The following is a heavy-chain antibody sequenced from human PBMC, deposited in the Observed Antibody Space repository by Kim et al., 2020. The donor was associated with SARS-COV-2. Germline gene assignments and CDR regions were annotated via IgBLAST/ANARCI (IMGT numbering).Heavy chain of an antibody. CDR2: IYYSGST. V-gene: IGHV4-59*13. J-gene: IGHJ3*02. D-gene: IGHD4-17*01. Sequence: SETLSLTCTVSGGSISSYYWSWIRQPPGKGLEWIGYIYYSGSTNYNPSLKSRVTISVDTSKNQFSLKLSSVTAADTAVYYCARAVTHAFDIWGQGTMVTVSS. CDR1: GGSISSYY. CDR3: ARAVTHAFDI.